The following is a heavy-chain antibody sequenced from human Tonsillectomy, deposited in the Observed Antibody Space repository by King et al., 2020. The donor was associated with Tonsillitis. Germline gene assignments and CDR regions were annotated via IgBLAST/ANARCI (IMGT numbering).Heavy chain of an antibody. D-gene: IGHD3-9*01. CDR2: ISGSGGST. CDR1: GFSFSSYA. Sequence: EQLVQSGGGLVQPGGSLRLSCAASGFSFSSYAMSWVRQAPGKGLEWVSAISGSGGSTFYAESVKGRFTISRDNSKKTLYLQMNSLRVEDTAVYYCAVTGVPNYYYYYGMDVWGQGTTATVSS. J-gene: IGHJ6*02. V-gene: IGHV3-23*04. CDR3: AVTGVPNYYYYYGMDV.